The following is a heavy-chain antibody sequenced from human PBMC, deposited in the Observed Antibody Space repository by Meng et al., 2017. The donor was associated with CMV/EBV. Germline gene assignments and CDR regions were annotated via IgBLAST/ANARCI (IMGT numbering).Heavy chain of an antibody. V-gene: IGHV1-2*02. Sequence: ASVKVSCKASGYTFTGYYMHWVRQAPGQGLEWMGWINPNSGGTNYAQKFQGRVTMTRDTSISTAYMELSRLRSDDTAVYYCARDKLSIAARPDYYYGIDVWGQGTTVTVSS. CDR2: INPNSGGT. CDR3: ARDKLSIAARPDYYYGIDV. D-gene: IGHD6-6*01. CDR1: GYTFTGYY. J-gene: IGHJ6*02.